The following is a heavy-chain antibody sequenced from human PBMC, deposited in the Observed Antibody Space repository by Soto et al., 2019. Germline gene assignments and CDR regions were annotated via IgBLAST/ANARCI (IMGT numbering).Heavy chain of an antibody. V-gene: IGHV1-69*12. D-gene: IGHD2-2*01. CDR1: GGTFSRYA. J-gene: IGHJ4*02. CDR2: IIPIFGTA. CDR3: AREGGISSSPNYFDY. Sequence: QVQLVQSGAEVKKPGSSVKVSCKASGGTFSRYAISWVRQAPGQGLEWMGGIIPIFGTANYAQKFQGRVTSSEDESTSTAYMERRSLRSEDTDVYYCAREGGISSSPNYFDYWGQGTLVTVSS.